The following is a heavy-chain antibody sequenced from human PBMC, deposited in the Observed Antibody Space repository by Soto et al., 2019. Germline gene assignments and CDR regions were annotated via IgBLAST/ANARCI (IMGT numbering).Heavy chain of an antibody. J-gene: IGHJ6*02. V-gene: IGHV3-23*01. CDR3: AXLSAATFRLYYYYGMDV. D-gene: IGHD6-25*01. Sequence: GGSLRLSCAASGFTFSSYAMSWVRQAPGKGLEWVSAISGGGGSTYYADSVKGRFTISRDNSKNTLYLQMNSLRAEDTAVYYCAXLSAATFRLYYYYGMDVWGQGTTVTVSS. CDR1: GFTFSSYA. CDR2: ISGGGGST.